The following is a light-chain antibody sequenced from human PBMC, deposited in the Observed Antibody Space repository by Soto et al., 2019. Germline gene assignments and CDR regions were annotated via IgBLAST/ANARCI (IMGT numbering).Light chain of an antibody. Sequence: DTQMTQSQSPMSACVGDRVTITCRASPDITNYVAWFQQKPGQVPTRLTYAASSLHRGVPSRFSGSVSVTEFTLTISSLQPEDFATYYCLQHNTYPHTFGQGTKLEIK. CDR3: LQHNTYPHT. J-gene: IGKJ2*01. CDR1: PDITNY. V-gene: IGKV1-17*03. CDR2: AAS.